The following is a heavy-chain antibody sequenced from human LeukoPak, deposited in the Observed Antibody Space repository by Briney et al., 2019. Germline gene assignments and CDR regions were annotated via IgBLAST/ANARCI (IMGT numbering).Heavy chain of an antibody. CDR2: IIPIFGTA. Sequence: ASVKVSCKASGGTFSSYAISWVRQAPGQGLEWMGGIIPIFGTANYAQKFQGRVTITTDESTSTAYMELSSLRSEDTAVYYCARDGYCTNGVCYGGPYYFDYWGQGTLVTVSS. CDR3: ARDGYCTNGVCYGGPYYFDY. CDR1: GGTFSSYA. V-gene: IGHV1-69*05. J-gene: IGHJ4*02. D-gene: IGHD2-8*01.